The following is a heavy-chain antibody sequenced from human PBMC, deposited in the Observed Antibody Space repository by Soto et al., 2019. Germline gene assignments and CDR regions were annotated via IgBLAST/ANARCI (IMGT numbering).Heavy chain of an antibody. D-gene: IGHD6-13*01. CDR1: GFTFTSSA. CDR3: EADEPYSRSWFAYYYGMDV. Sequence: QMQRVQSVPEVKKPGTSVKVSFKASGFTFTSSAVQWVRQARGQRLEWIGWIVVGSGNTNYAQKLQERVTITRDMYKSTAYMELSSLRSEDTAVYYCEADEPYSRSWFAYYYGMDVWGQGNTVNVYS. J-gene: IGHJ6*02. CDR2: IVVGSGNT. V-gene: IGHV1-58*01.